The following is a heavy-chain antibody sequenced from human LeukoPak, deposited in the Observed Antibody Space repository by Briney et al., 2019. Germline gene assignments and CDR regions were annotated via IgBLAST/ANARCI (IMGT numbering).Heavy chain of an antibody. Sequence: SGGSLRLSCAASGFTFSSYGMHWVRQAPGKGLEWVANIKEDGSEKYYADSVKGRFTISRDNAKNSLYLQMSGLRAEDTAMYYCARGNYGSGSYDYWGQAILVSVSS. CDR3: ARGNYGSGSYDY. CDR2: IKEDGSEK. D-gene: IGHD3-10*01. J-gene: IGHJ4*02. V-gene: IGHV3-7*01. CDR1: GFTFSSYG.